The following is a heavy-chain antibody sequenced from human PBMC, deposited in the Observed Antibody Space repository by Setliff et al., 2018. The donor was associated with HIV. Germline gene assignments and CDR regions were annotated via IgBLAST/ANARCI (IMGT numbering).Heavy chain of an antibody. D-gene: IGHD3-10*01. V-gene: IGHV4-4*09. CDR1: GGSISSYY. CDR2: IYTSGST. Sequence: SETLSLTCTVSGGSISSYYWSWIRQPPGKGLEWIGYIYTSGSTNYNPSLKSRVTISVDTSKNQISLKLSSVTAADTAVYYCARGLNYYGSGSYLPLGYWGQGTLVTVS. CDR3: ARGLNYYGSGSYLPLGY. J-gene: IGHJ4*02.